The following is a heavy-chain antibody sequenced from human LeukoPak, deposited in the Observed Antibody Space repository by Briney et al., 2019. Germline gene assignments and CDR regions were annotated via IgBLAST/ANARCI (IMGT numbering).Heavy chain of an antibody. CDR3: AREGDDILTGYGPWDY. D-gene: IGHD3-9*01. Sequence: GASVKVSCKASGYTSTSYYMHWVRQAPGQGLEWMGIINPSGGSTSYAQKFQGGVTMTRDTSTSTVYMELSSLRSEDTAVYYCAREGDDILTGYGPWDYWGQGTLVTVSS. V-gene: IGHV1-46*01. CDR2: INPSGGST. J-gene: IGHJ4*02. CDR1: GYTSTSYY.